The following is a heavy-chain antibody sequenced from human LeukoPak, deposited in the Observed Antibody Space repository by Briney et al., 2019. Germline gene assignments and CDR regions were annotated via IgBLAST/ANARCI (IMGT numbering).Heavy chain of an antibody. J-gene: IGHJ6*03. V-gene: IGHV1-46*01. Sequence: GASVKLSCNASGDTFTSYYMHWVRQPPGQGLEWMGIINPSGGSTNYAQKFQGRATMNRDMSRSTVYMELSSLRSEDTAVYYCARDEVLGDCSGGSCSAGGYYYYYMDVWGKGTTVTVSS. CDR2: INPSGGST. CDR3: ARDEVLGDCSGGSCSAGGYYYYYMDV. CDR1: GDTFTSYY. D-gene: IGHD2-15*01.